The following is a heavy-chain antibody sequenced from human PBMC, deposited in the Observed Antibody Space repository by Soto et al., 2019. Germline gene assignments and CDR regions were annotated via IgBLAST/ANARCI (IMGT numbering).Heavy chain of an antibody. CDR1: GFTFSSYD. CDR3: ARADRSTSLYGKYAFDI. J-gene: IGHJ3*02. CDR2: IGTAGDT. D-gene: IGHD2-2*01. Sequence: EVQLVESGGGLVQPGGSLRLSCAASGFTFSSYDMHWVRQATGKGLEWVSAIGTAGDTYYPGSVKGRFTISRENAKNSLYLQMNSLRAGDTAVYYCARADRSTSLYGKYAFDIWGQGTMVTVSS. V-gene: IGHV3-13*01.